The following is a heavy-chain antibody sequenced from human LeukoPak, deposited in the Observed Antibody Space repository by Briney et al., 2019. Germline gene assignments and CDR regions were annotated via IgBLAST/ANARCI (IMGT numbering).Heavy chain of an antibody. V-gene: IGHV3-48*01. CDR2: ISSSSSTI. D-gene: IGHD3-3*01. Sequence: GGSLRLSCAASGFTFSSYSMNWVRQAPGKGLEWVSYISSSSSTIYYADSVKGRFTISRDNAKNSLYLQMNSLRAEDTAVYYCAREGCDFRYYMDVWGKGTTVTVSS. CDR1: GFTFSSYS. CDR3: AREGCDFRYYMDV. J-gene: IGHJ6*03.